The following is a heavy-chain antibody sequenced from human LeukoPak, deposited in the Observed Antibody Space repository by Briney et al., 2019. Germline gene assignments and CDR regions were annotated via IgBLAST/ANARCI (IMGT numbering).Heavy chain of an antibody. D-gene: IGHD6-19*01. CDR2: INPNSGGT. V-gene: IGHV1-2*02. J-gene: IGHJ4*02. Sequence: ASVKASCKASGYTFTGYYMHWVRQAPGQGLEWMGWINPNSGGTNYAQKFQGRVTMTRDTSISTAYMELSRLRSDDTAVYYCARVDSSGWYSDYWGQGTLVTVSS. CDR3: ARVDSSGWYSDY. CDR1: GYTFTGYY.